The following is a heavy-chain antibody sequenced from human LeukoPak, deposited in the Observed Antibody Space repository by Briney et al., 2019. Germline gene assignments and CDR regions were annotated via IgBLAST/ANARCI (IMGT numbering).Heavy chain of an antibody. CDR2: IKNDGAVR. CDR3: AKDSYSEGDF. CDR1: GFTFSYHW. J-gene: IGHJ4*02. V-gene: IGHV3-7*01. Sequence: GGSLRLSCAASGFTFSYHWMTWVRQAPGKGLEWVANIKNDGAVRNYVDSVKGRFTISRDNAKNSLYLQMNSLRAEDTAVYYCAKDSYSEGDFWGQGVLVTVSS. D-gene: IGHD5-12*01.